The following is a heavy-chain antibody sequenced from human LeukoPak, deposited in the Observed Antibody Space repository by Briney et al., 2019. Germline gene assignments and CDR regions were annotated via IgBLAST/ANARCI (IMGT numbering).Heavy chain of an antibody. CDR1: GGSFSGYY. CDR3: ARGRLLWFGELLYHDY. D-gene: IGHD3-10*01. CDR2: INHSGST. J-gene: IGHJ4*02. V-gene: IGHV4-34*01. Sequence: SETLSLTCAVYGGSFSGYYWSWIRQPPGKGLEWIGEINHSGSTNYNPSLKSRVTISVDTSKNQFSLKLSSVTAADTAVYYCARGRLLWFGELLYHDYWGQGTLVTVSS.